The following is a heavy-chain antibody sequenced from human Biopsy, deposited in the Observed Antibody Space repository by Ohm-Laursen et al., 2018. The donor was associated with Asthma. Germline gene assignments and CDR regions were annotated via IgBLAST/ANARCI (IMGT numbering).Heavy chain of an antibody. V-gene: IGHV4-39*01. D-gene: IGHD6-13*01. J-gene: IGHJ6*02. Sequence: SETLSLTCTVSGGSISNSNYYWGWIRQSPGKGLEWIGSLHYSGSPYYTFYNPSLESRVTISLDASKNEFSLRLTYVTAADTAVYYCVRGSSSWHHGPFHYYYGLDVWGRGPRSPSP. CDR1: GGSISNSNYY. CDR3: VRGSSSWHHGPFHYYYGLDV. CDR2: LHYSGSPYYT.